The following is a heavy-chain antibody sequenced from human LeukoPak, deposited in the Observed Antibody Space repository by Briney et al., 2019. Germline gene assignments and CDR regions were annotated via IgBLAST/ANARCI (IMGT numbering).Heavy chain of an antibody. CDR3: ARDYYYDSSGYH. V-gene: IGHV1-46*01. D-gene: IGHD3-22*01. J-gene: IGHJ4*02. CDR2: IYPRDGST. CDR1: GYSFTSNY. Sequence: ASVKVSCKASGYSFTSNYIHWVRQAPGQGLEWMGMIYPRDGSTSYAQRFQDRVTVTRDTSTSTVHMELSGLRSEDTAVYYCARDYYYDSSGYHWGQGTLVTVSS.